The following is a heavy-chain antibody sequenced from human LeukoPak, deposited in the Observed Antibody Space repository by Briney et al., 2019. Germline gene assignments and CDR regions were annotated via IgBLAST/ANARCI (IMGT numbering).Heavy chain of an antibody. J-gene: IGHJ3*02. CDR3: AKEEWELLSGAFDI. Sequence: ASVKVSCKASGYTFTSYAMHWVRQAPGQRLEWMGWINAGNGNTKYSQKFQGRVTITRDTSASTAYMELSSLRSEDTAVYYCAKEEWELLSGAFDIWGQGTMVTVSS. CDR2: INAGNGNT. D-gene: IGHD1-26*01. CDR1: GYTFTSYA. V-gene: IGHV1-3*01.